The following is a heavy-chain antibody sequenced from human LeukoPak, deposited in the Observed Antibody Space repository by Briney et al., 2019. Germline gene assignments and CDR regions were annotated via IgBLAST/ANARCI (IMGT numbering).Heavy chain of an antibody. CDR2: ISGSGGST. J-gene: IGHJ4*02. D-gene: IGHD6-13*01. V-gene: IGHV3-23*01. Sequence: PGGSLRLSCAASGFTFSSYAMSWVRQAPGKGLEWVSVISGSGGSTYYADSVKGRFTISRDNSKNTLYLQMNGLRAEDTAVYYCAKGGSSSWPFDYWGQGTLVTVSS. CDR3: AKGGSSSWPFDY. CDR1: GFTFSSYA.